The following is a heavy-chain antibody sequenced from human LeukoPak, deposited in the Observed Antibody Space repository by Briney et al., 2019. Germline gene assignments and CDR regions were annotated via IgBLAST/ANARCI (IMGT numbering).Heavy chain of an antibody. CDR3: AKDLGRAMVRGGGMDV. V-gene: IGHV3-30*18. CDR1: GFTFNNYG. Sequence: PGGSLRLSCAASGFTFNNYGMHWVCQAPRKGLEWVAVVSYDGRNKYNAESVKGRFTISRDNSESTLYLQMDSLRAEDTAVYYCAKDLGRAMVRGGGMDVWGQGTTVTVSS. D-gene: IGHD3-10*01. J-gene: IGHJ6*02. CDR2: VSYDGRNK.